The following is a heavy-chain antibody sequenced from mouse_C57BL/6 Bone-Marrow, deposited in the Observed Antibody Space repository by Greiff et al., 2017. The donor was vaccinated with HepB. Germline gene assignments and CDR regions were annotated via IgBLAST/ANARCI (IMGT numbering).Heavy chain of an antibody. CDR2: IDPNSGGT. V-gene: IGHV1-72*01. J-gene: IGHJ2*01. Sequence: VKLMESGAELVKPGASVKLSCKASGYTFTSYWMHWVKQRPGRGLEWIGRIDPNSGGTKYNEKFKSKATLTVDKPSSTAYMQLSSLTSEDSAVYYCARYDGGLRRAYYFDYWGQGTTLTVSS. D-gene: IGHD2-4*01. CDR1: GYTFTSYW. CDR3: ARYDGGLRRAYYFDY.